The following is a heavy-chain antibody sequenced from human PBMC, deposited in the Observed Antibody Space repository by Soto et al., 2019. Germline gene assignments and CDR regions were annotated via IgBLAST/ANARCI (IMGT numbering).Heavy chain of an antibody. J-gene: IGHJ6*03. Sequence: GGSLRLSCAASGFTFSSYDMHWVRQATGKGLEWVSAIGTAGDTYYPGSVKGRFTISRENAKNSCYLQMNSLRAGDTAVYYCARGPYIWGSYLFYMDVWGKGTTVTVSS. CDR1: GFTFSSYD. CDR2: IGTAGDT. D-gene: IGHD3-16*02. CDR3: ARGPYIWGSYLFYMDV. V-gene: IGHV3-13*01.